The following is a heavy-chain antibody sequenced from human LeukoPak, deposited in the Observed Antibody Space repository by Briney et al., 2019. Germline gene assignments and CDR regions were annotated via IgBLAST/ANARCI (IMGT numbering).Heavy chain of an antibody. V-gene: IGHV6-1*01. CDR2: TYYRSKWYN. CDR3: ARDSDDILTGYYPGWFDP. J-gene: IGHJ5*02. CDR1: GDSVSSNSAA. D-gene: IGHD3-9*01. Sequence: SQTLSLTCAISGDSVSSNSAAWNWIRQSPSRGLEWLGRTYYRSKWYNDYAVSLKSRITINPDTSKNQFSLQLNSVTPEDTAVYYCARDSDDILTGYYPGWFDPWGQGTLVTVSS.